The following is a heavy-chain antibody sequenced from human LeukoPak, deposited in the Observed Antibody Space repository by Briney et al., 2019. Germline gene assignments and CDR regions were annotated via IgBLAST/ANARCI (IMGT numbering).Heavy chain of an antibody. J-gene: IGHJ4*02. Sequence: GGSLRLSCAASGFTFSSYAMSWVRQAPGKGLERVSAISGSGGSTYYADSVKGRFTISRDNSKNTLYLQMNSLRAEDTAVYYCAKPPTSNDYGDYWIDYWGQGTLVTVSS. CDR2: ISGSGGST. D-gene: IGHD4-17*01. V-gene: IGHV3-23*01. CDR1: GFTFSSYA. CDR3: AKPPTSNDYGDYWIDY.